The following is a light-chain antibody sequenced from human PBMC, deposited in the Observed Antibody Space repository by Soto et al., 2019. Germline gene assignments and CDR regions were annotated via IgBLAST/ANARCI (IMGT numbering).Light chain of an antibody. V-gene: IGLV2-14*01. Sequence: QSALTQPASVSGSPGQSITISCTGTSSDVGGYNFVSWYQQHPGKAPQLIISDVSNRPSGVSTRFSGSKSGNTASLTISGLQAEDEADYYCSSYTSINTHVFGTGTKLTVL. CDR1: SSDVGGYNF. CDR2: DVS. J-gene: IGLJ1*01. CDR3: SSYTSINTHV.